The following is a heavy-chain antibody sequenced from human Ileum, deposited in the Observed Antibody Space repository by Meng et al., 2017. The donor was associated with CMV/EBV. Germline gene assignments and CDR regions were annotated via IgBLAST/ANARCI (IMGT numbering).Heavy chain of an antibody. CDR1: FTFSSYA. D-gene: IGHD2-21*02. CDR3: ARCGDDYYSRGHYVDY. Sequence: FTFSSYAMNWVRQAPGKGLERGASITINGGSTFYADSVKGRFTITRDNSKNTLYLQMNSLRAEDTAVYHCARCGDDYYSRGHYVDYWGQGTLVTVSS. CDR2: ITINGGST. J-gene: IGHJ4*02. V-gene: IGHV3-23*01.